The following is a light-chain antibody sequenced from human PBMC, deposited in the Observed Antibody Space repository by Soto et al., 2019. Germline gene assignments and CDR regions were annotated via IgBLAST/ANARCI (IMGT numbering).Light chain of an antibody. V-gene: IGLV2-14*01. CDR1: SSDVGAYTY. CDR3: SSYTTSNTLV. J-gene: IGLJ2*01. CDR2: EVS. Sequence: QSVLTQPASVSGSPGQSITISCTGSSSDVGAYTYVSWYQQHPGKAPKLMIFEVSDRPSGVSNRFSGSKSGNTASLTISDLHAEDEADYYCSSYTTSNTLVFGGGTKLTVL.